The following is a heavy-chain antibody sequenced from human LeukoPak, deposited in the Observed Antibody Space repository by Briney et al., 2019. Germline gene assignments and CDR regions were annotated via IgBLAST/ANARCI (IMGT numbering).Heavy chain of an antibody. CDR2: IYSGGST. D-gene: IGHD5-24*01. CDR1: GFTVSSNY. Sequence: GGSLRLSCAASGFTVSSNYMSWVRQAPGKGLEWVSVIYSGGSTYYADSVKGRFTISRDNSKNTLYLQMNSLRAEDTAVYYCARSDGYKTYFDYWCQGTLVTASS. V-gene: IGHV3-53*01. J-gene: IGHJ4*02. CDR3: ARSDGYKTYFDY.